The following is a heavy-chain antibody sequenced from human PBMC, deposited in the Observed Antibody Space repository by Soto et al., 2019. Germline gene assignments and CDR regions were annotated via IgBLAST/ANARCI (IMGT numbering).Heavy chain of an antibody. CDR3: ARDRQQLVPLDGMDV. CDR1: GGSISSYY. V-gene: IGHV4-4*07. CDR2: IYTSGST. Sequence: QVQLQESGPGLVKPSETLSLTCTVSGGSISSYYWSWIRQPAGKGLEWIGRIYTSGSTNYNPSLKSRVSMSVDTSKTQFSLRLSSVTAADSAVYYCARDRQQLVPLDGMDVWGQGTTVTVSS. J-gene: IGHJ6*02. D-gene: IGHD6-13*01.